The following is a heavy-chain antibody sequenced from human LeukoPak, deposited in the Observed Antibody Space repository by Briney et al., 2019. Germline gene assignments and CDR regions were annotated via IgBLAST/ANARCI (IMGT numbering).Heavy chain of an antibody. Sequence: PGGSLRLSCAASGFTFSNYWMTWVRQAPGKGLEWMANIKEDGSEEYYVDSVKGRFTISRDNAQNSLYLQMNSLTVEDTAVYYCARDLVVVVWTFDYWGQGTLVTVSS. CDR2: IKEDGSEE. CDR1: GFTFSNYW. CDR3: ARDLVVVVWTFDY. V-gene: IGHV3-7*01. J-gene: IGHJ4*02. D-gene: IGHD3-22*01.